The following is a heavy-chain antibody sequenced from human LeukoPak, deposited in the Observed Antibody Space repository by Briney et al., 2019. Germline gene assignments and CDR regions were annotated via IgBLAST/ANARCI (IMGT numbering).Heavy chain of an antibody. V-gene: IGHV4-59*01. CDR3: ARDGGRTYSDFGSGYGENYFDC. D-gene: IGHD3-3*01. J-gene: IGHJ4*02. CDR1: GGSISSYY. Sequence: PSGTLSLTCTVSGGSISSYYWSWIRQPPGKGLEWIGYIYYSGSTNYNPSLKSRVTISVDTSKHQFSLKRSSVTAADTAVYYCARDGGRTYSDFGSGYGENYFDCWGQATLVSVSS. CDR2: IYYSGST.